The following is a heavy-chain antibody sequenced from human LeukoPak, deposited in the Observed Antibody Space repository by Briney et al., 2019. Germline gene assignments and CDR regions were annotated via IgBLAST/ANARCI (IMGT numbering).Heavy chain of an antibody. J-gene: IGHJ5*02. D-gene: IGHD2-15*01. CDR1: GYSISSGYY. V-gene: IGHV4-38-2*02. CDR2: IYHSGST. CDR3: ARDAGGPDWFDP. Sequence: SETLSLTCTVSGYSISSGYYWGWIRQPPGKGLEWIGSIYHSGSTYYNPSLKSRVTISVDTSKNQFSLKLSSVTAADTAVYYCARDAGGPDWFDPWGQGTLVTVSS.